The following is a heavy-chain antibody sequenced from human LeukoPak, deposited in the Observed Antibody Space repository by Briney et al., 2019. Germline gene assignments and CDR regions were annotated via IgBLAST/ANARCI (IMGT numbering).Heavy chain of an antibody. CDR3: ARLNRYSYGANFDY. Sequence: GGSLRLSCAASGFTFSESAMHWVRQASGKGLEWVGRIRSKANSYETQYAASVKGRFIISRDDPKNTAYLQMNSLKNEDTAVYYCARLNRYSYGANFDYWGQGTLVTVSS. J-gene: IGHJ4*02. CDR1: GFTFSESA. V-gene: IGHV3-73*01. CDR2: IRSKANSYET. D-gene: IGHD5-18*01.